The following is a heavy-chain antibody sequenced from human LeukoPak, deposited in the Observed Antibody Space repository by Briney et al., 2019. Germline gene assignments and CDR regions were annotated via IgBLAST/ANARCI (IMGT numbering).Heavy chain of an antibody. J-gene: IGHJ6*02. CDR1: GFTVSSNY. CDR2: IYSGGST. Sequence: GGSLRLSCAASGFTVSSNYMSWVRQAPGKGLEWVSVIYSGGSTYYADSVKGRFTISRDNSKNTLYLQMNSLGAEDTAVYYCARSATSMAAETYYYYYGMDVWGQGTTVTVSS. CDR3: ARSATSMAAETYYYYYGMDV. D-gene: IGHD6-6*01. V-gene: IGHV3-53*01.